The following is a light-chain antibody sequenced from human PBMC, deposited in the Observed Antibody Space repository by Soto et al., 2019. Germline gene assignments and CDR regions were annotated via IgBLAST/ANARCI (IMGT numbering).Light chain of an antibody. CDR2: HTS. Sequence: EIVMTQSPATLSVSPGETATLSCWASQSISGNLAWYQQKPGLAPRLLIYHTSTRATGVPARFSGSGSGTEFSLPISSLQSEDFAVYYCQRYDNWPLTFGGGTKVDIK. CDR3: QRYDNWPLT. V-gene: IGKV3-15*01. CDR1: QSISGN. J-gene: IGKJ4*01.